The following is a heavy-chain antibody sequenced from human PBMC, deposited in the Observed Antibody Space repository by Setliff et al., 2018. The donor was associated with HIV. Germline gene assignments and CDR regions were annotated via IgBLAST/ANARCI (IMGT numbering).Heavy chain of an antibody. D-gene: IGHD3-22*01. CDR1: GYTFTGYY. CDR3: SRGLGANYYDSSGPDYYYYYHMDV. V-gene: IGHV1-2*06. CDR2: INPNNGGT. J-gene: IGHJ6*03. Sequence: GASVKVSCKASGYTFTGYYMHWVRQAPGQGLEWMGRINPNNGGTKYAQRFQGRVTMTRDTSISTAYMEMSRLTSDDTAVYYCSRGLGANYYDSSGPDYYYYYHMDVWGKGTTVTVSS.